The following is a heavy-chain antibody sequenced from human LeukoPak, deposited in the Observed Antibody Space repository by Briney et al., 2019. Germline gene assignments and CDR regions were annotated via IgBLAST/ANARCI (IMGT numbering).Heavy chain of an antibody. J-gene: IGHJ5*02. CDR3: ARGGTIAARGGNWFDP. CDR2: MNPNSGNT. V-gene: IGHV1-8*01. D-gene: IGHD6-6*01. Sequence: ASVKVSCKASGYTFTSYDINWVRQATGQGLKWMGWMNPNSGNTGYAQKFQGSVTMTRNTSISTAYMELSSLRSEDTAVYYCARGGTIAARGGNWFDPWGQGTLVTVSS. CDR1: GYTFTSYD.